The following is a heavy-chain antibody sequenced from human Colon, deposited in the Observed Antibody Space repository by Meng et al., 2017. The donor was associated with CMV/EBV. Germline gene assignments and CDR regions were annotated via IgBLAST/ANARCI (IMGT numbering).Heavy chain of an antibody. CDR1: GFIFSDYS. CDR2: MTNSGNTI. V-gene: IGHV3-11*01. CDR3: VRDGVTPDY. Sequence: GESLKISCGASGFIFSDYSMSWIRQAPGKGLEWLSYMTNSGNTITYADSVKGRFTISRDNAKNSLYLDMNSLRVEDTAMYYCVRDGVTPDYWGQGTLVTVSS. J-gene: IGHJ4*02. D-gene: IGHD3-3*01.